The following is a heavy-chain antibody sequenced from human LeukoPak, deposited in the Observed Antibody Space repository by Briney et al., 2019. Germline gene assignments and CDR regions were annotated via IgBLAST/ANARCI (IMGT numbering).Heavy chain of an antibody. V-gene: IGHV1-18*01. D-gene: IGHD6-6*01. Sequence: ASVKVSCKASGYTFTSYGISWVRQAPGQGLEWMGWISAYNGNTNYAQKLQGRVTMTTDTSTSTAYMELRSLRSDDTAVYYCARVWGSIAARYYFDYWGQGTLVTVSS. CDR2: ISAYNGNT. CDR3: ARVWGSIAARYYFDY. CDR1: GYTFTSYG. J-gene: IGHJ4*02.